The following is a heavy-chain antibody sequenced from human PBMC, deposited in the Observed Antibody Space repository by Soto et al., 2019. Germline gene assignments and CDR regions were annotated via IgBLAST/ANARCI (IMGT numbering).Heavy chain of an antibody. CDR2: IVPIYRTA. D-gene: IGHD6-13*01. CDR3: VRDSGAKLSSS. V-gene: IGHV1-69*01. CDR1: GGTFSSYR. Sequence: QVQLVQSGAEVKKPGSSVKVSCKASGGTFSSYRINWVRQAPGQGLEWVGGIVPIYRTADYAQKFQGRVTNTADESARTSYMELRSLKSQVTAVYYCVRDSGAKLSSSWGQGTLVTVSS. J-gene: IGHJ4*02.